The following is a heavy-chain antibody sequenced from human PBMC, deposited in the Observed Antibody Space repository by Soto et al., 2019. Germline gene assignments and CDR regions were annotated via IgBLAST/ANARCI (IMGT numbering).Heavy chain of an antibody. D-gene: IGHD1-26*01. CDR2: TYYRSKWDY. CDR1: GDSVSSNSAG. J-gene: IGHJ4*01. V-gene: IGHV6-1*01. CDR3: ARGEQYSGRIFDY. Sequence: SPTLSLTCAITGDSVSSNSAGRSWVRQSPSRGLEWLGRTYYRSKWDYEYAVSVRGRITINPDTSKNQYSLQLNSVTPEDTAVYFCARGEQYSGRIFDYWGQGTLVTVSS.